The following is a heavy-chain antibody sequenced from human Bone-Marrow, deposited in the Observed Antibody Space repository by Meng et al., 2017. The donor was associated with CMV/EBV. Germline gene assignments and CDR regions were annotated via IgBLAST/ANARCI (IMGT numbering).Heavy chain of an antibody. D-gene: IGHD2-2*02. J-gene: IGHJ6*02. CDR3: ARDIGYCSSTSCYTYYYYGMDV. Sequence: GESLKISCAASGFTFSSYDMHWVRQATGKGLEWVSAIGTAGDTYYPGSVKGRFTISRENAKNTLYLQMNSLRAEDTAVYYCARDIGYCSSTSCYTYYYYGMDVWGQGTTVTVSS. V-gene: IGHV3-13*01. CDR2: IGTAGDT. CDR1: GFTFSSYD.